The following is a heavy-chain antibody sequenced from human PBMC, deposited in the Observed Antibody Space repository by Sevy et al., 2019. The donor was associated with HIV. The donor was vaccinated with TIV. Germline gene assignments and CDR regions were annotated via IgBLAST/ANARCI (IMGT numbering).Heavy chain of an antibody. V-gene: IGHV3-64*01. Sequence: GGSLRLSCAASGFTFSTYAMYWVRQAPGKGLEYVSAISGGGGNTYYGSSVKGRFTVSRDNAKNTLYLQMGSLRAEDMAVYFCARKYPDTSGYPRYSMDVWGQGTTVTVSS. J-gene: IGHJ6*02. CDR2: ISGGGGNT. D-gene: IGHD3-22*01. CDR1: GFTFSTYA. CDR3: ARKYPDTSGYPRYSMDV.